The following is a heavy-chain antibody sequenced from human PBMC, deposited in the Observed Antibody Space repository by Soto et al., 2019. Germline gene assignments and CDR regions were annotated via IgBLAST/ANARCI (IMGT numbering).Heavy chain of an antibody. CDR3: VRTGSGDHFHY. J-gene: IGHJ4*02. CDR1: GGSLGLYH. CDR2: THDSGII. Sequence: PSGNLAISCAVPGGSLGLYHWCWIRQSPGKGLEFIGYTHDSGIINYNPSLMSRVAISLDTSKNQFSLKLTSVTAADTAPYNYVRTGSGDHFHYWGRG. D-gene: IGHD2-21*02. V-gene: IGHV4-59*01.